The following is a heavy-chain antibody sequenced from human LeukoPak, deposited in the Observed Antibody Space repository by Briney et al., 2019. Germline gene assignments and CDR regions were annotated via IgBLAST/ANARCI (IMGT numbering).Heavy chain of an antibody. CDR2: ISDDGAST. Sequence: GGSLRLSCTASGFTFSRNGMSWVRQAPGKGLEWVSAISDDGASTHYADSVNGRFTISRDNYNNPLYLQMNSLRAEDTAVYYCAKKIFQGWGFYFDYWGPGPLVTVSS. D-gene: IGHD2-15*01. CDR1: GFTFSRNG. CDR3: AKKIFQGWGFYFDY. V-gene: IGHV3-23*01. J-gene: IGHJ4*02.